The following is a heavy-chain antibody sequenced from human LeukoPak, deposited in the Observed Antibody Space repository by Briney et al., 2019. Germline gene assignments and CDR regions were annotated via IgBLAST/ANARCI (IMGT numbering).Heavy chain of an antibody. CDR3: LRGDRRDY. J-gene: IGHJ4*02. Sequence: PGGSLRLSCEASGFTFNTYSMNWARQAPGKGLEWVSSFDSSGGYMFYADSGKGRFNITRDNAKDSLYLQMNSLRVEDTAVYYCLRGDRRDYWGQGTLVTVSS. CDR1: GFTFNTYS. V-gene: IGHV3-21*06. CDR2: FDSSGGYM.